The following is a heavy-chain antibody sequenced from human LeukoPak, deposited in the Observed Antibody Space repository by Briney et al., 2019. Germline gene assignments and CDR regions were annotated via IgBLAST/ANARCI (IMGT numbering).Heavy chain of an antibody. CDR3: AKTIPYWFFDL. V-gene: IGHV3-23*01. J-gene: IGHJ2*01. CDR1: GFTFSSCD. Sequence: GRSLRLSCAASGFTFSSCDMSWVRQAPGKGLEWVSAIGGDGGTTYADSVKGRFTISRDNSKNTLYLQMNSLRAEDTAIYYCAKTIPYWFFDLWGRGTLVTVSS. CDR2: IGGDGGTT. D-gene: IGHD5-24*01.